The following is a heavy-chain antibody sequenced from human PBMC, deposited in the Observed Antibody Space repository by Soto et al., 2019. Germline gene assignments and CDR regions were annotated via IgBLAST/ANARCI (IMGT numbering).Heavy chain of an antibody. CDR1: GYSFSSYW. J-gene: IGHJ6*02. CDR3: ARRYCSSTSCTSNYYAMDV. D-gene: IGHD2-2*01. CDR2: IDPSDAYT. V-gene: IGHV5-10-1*01. Sequence: SLKISCKGFGYSFSSYWISXVRQMPGKGLEWMGRIDPSDAYTNYSPSFQGHVTISTDKSISTXYLQWSSLRASDTAMYYCARRYCSSTSCTSNYYAMDVWGQGTTVTVSS.